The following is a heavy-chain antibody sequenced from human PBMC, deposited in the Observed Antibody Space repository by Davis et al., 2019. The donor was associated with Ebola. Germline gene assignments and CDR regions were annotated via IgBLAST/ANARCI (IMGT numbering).Heavy chain of an antibody. V-gene: IGHV6-1*01. D-gene: IGHD3-16*01. J-gene: IGHJ6*02. CDR3: VRGWGRSGLDV. Sequence: HSQTLSLTCAISGDSVSGKSGGWNWIRQSPSRGLEWLGRTYYTSKWNNDYGLSVKSRITINPDTSKNQLSLQLNSVTPEDAAVYYCVRGWGRSGLDVWGQGTTVTVSS. CDR2: TYYTSKWNN. CDR1: GDSVSGKSGG.